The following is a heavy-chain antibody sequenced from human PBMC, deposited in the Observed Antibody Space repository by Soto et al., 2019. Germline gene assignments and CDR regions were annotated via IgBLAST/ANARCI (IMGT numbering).Heavy chain of an antibody. J-gene: IGHJ3*02. V-gene: IGHV3-21*06. CDR3: VRGGRGYTRDDVFDI. CDR2: ISAYSSPI. CDR1: GFTFSSYS. D-gene: IGHD2-2*02. Sequence: EVQLVESGGGLVKPGGSLRLSCVDSGFTFSSYSMNWVRQAPGKGLEWVSSISAYSSPIFYADSVKGRLTISRDNAMNALSQQMSSLRDGDTAVYYCVRGGRGYTRDDVFDIWGQGTMVTVSS.